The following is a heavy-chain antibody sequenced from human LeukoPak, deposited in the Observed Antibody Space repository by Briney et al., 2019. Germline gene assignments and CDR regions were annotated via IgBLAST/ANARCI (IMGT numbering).Heavy chain of an antibody. V-gene: IGHV3-11*01. Sequence: RGALRLSCAASGFICSEYYMTWIRQAAGKGLEWVSYISSSGGITYYADSVKGRFTISRDNAKNSLYLEMNSLRDDDTAVYFCARTGGAGSPSDTWGQGTLVTVSS. J-gene: IGHJ5*02. D-gene: IGHD3-10*01. CDR3: ARTGGAGSPSDT. CDR1: GFICSEYY. CDR2: ISSSGGIT.